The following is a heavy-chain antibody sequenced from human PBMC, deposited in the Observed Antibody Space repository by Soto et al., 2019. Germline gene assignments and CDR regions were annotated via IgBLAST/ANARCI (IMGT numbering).Heavy chain of an antibody. D-gene: IGHD2-15*01. CDR1: GGSISSYY. V-gene: IGHV4-59*01. CDR2: IYYSGST. CDR3: AWGYCSGGSCYSRTFDI. Sequence: SETLSLTCTVSGGSISSYYWSWIRQPPGKGLEWIGYIYYSGSTNYNPSLNSRVTISVNTSKNHFCVKLSSVTDADTAVYYGAWGYCSGGSCYSRTFDIWGQGTMVTVSS. J-gene: IGHJ3*02.